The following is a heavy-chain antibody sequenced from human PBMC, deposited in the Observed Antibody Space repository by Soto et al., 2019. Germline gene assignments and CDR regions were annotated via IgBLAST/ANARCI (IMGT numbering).Heavy chain of an antibody. CDR1: GFTFSNYA. Sequence: EVQLLESGGGLVQPGGSLRLSCAASGFTFSNYAMSWLRQPPGKGLEWVSAISGSGDRTYYADSVKGRFTISRDNSKNTLYLLMNSLRAEDSAVYYCVKERSGHSYADSWGQGTLVTVSS. V-gene: IGHV3-23*01. CDR2: ISGSGDRT. CDR3: VKERSGHSYADS. D-gene: IGHD5-18*01. J-gene: IGHJ4*02.